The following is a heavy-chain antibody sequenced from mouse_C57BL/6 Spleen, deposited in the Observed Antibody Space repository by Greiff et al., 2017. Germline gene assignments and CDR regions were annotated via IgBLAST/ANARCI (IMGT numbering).Heavy chain of an antibody. Sequence: QVQLQQSGAELVRPGASVKLSCTASGYTFTDYYINWVKQRPGQGLEWIARIYPGSGNTYYNEKFKGKATLTAEKSSSTAYMQRSSLTSEDSAVYFCARGANWEEVADRGQGTLVTVAA. V-gene: IGHV1-76*01. D-gene: IGHD4-1*01. CDR3: ARGANWEEVAD. J-gene: IGHJ3*01. CDR2: IYPGSGNT. CDR1: GYTFTDYY.